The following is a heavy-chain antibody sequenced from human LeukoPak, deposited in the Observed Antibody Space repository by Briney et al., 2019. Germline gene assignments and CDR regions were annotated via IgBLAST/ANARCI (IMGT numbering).Heavy chain of an antibody. D-gene: IGHD7-27*01. CDR1: GGSISSSSYY. V-gene: IGHV4-39*07. CDR2: IYYSGST. Sequence: SETLSLTCTVSGGSISSSSYYWGWIRQPPGKGLEWIGSIYYSGSTYYNPSLKSRATISVDTSKNQFSLKLSSVTAADTAVYYCARGIDNWGLNYYYYMDVWGKGTTVTVSS. J-gene: IGHJ6*03. CDR3: ARGIDNWGLNYYYYMDV.